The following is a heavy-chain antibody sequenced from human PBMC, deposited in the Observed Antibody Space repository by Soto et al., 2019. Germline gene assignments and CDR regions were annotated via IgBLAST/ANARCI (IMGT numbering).Heavy chain of an antibody. Sequence: EVQLVESGGGLVQPGGSLRLSCAASGFTFSSRGMIWVRQAPGKGLEWLSYISPGSGSVYYANSVKGRFSISRDNARDSFYLQMNSLRDDDTAVYYCATVDGPTVTTMFFDYWGQGILVTVSS. V-gene: IGHV3-48*02. CDR1: GFTFSSRG. J-gene: IGHJ4*02. CDR2: ISPGSGSV. D-gene: IGHD5-12*01. CDR3: ATVDGPTVTTMFFDY.